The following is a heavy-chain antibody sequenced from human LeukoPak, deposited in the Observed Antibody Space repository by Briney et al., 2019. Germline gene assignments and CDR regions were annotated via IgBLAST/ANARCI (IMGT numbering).Heavy chain of an antibody. CDR2: ISYDGSNK. D-gene: IGHD5-12*01. Sequence: GGSLRLSCAVSGLTFSTYDMHWVRQAPGKGLEWVAVISYDGSNKYYADSVKGRFTISRDNSKNTLYLQMNSLRAEDTAVYYCARDPGSGYEEHFDYWGQGTLVTVSS. J-gene: IGHJ4*02. CDR3: ARDPGSGYEEHFDY. CDR1: GLTFSTYD. V-gene: IGHV3-30*04.